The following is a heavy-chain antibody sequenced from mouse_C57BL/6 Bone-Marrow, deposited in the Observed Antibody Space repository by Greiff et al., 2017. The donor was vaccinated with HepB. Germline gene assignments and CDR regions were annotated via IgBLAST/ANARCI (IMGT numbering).Heavy chain of an antibody. V-gene: IGHV5-4*01. CDR3: ARGPSSTVVPWYFDV. D-gene: IGHD1-1*01. Sequence: EVHLVESGGGLVKPGGSLKLSCAASGFTFSSYAMSWVRQTPEKRLEWVATISDGGSYTYYPDNVKGRFTISRDNAKNNLYLQMSHLKSEDTAMYYCARGPSSTVVPWYFDVWGTGTTVTVSS. CDR1: GFTFSSYA. J-gene: IGHJ1*03. CDR2: ISDGGSYT.